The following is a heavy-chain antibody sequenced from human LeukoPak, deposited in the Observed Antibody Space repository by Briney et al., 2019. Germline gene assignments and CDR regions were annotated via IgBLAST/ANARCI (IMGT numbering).Heavy chain of an antibody. Sequence: SETLSLTCTVSGGSISSYYWSWIRQPPGKGLGWIGYIYYSGSTYYNPSLKSRVTISVDTSKNQFSLKLSSVTAADTAVYYCARSGVYDSSGYYHSPVVYWGQGTLVTVSS. CDR1: GGSISSYY. J-gene: IGHJ4*02. V-gene: IGHV4-59*08. CDR2: IYYSGST. CDR3: ARSGVYDSSGYYHSPVVY. D-gene: IGHD3-22*01.